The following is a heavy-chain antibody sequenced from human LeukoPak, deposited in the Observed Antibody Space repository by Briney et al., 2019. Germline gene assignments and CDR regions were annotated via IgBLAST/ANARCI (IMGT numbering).Heavy chain of an antibody. CDR1: GGSFSGYY. D-gene: IGHD5-24*01. J-gene: IGHJ4*02. V-gene: IGHV4-34*01. Sequence: PSETLSLTCAVYGGSFSGYYWSWIRQPPGKGLEWIGEINHSGSTNYNPSLKSRVTISVDTSKNQFSLKLSSVTAADTAVYYCARVGDEVDYWGQGTLVTVSS. CDR2: INHSGST. CDR3: ARVGDEVDY.